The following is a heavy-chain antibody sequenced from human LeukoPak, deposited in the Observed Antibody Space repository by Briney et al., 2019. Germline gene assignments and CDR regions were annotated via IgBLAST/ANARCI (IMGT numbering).Heavy chain of an antibody. J-gene: IGHJ3*02. Sequence: SETLSLTCAVYGGSFSGYYWSWIRQPPGKGLEWIGEINHSGSTNYNPSLKSRVTISVDTSKNQFSLKLSSVTAADTAVYYCASSSSSWFPDAFDIWGQGTMVTVSS. D-gene: IGHD6-13*01. V-gene: IGHV4-34*01. CDR3: ASSSSSWFPDAFDI. CDR2: INHSGST. CDR1: GGSFSGYY.